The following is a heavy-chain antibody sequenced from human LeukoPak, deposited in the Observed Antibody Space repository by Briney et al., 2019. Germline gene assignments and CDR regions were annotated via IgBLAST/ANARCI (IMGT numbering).Heavy chain of an antibody. CDR3: ASYSSGSLDY. D-gene: IGHD3-22*01. CDR1: RYTFTTYY. Sequence: ASVKVSCKASRYTFTTYYIHWVRQAPGQGLEWMGIINPSGGSNSYAQKFQGRVTMTRDTSTSTVYMYVSSLRSEDTAVYFCASYSSGSLDYWGQGTLVTVSS. V-gene: IGHV1-46*01. CDR2: INPSGGSN. J-gene: IGHJ4*02.